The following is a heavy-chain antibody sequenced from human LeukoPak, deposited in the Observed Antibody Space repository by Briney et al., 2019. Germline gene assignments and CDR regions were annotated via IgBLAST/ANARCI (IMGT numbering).Heavy chain of an antibody. CDR2: INHSGST. D-gene: IGHD2-2*01. J-gene: IGHJ4*02. Sequence: SETLSLTCTVSGASISPYHWSWIGQPPGKAAEWIGEINHSGSTNYNPSLKGRVTISVDTSKNQFSLKLSSVTAADTAVYYCARGYCSSTSCPVGETDYWGQGTLVTVSS. V-gene: IGHV4-34*01. CDR1: GASISPYH. CDR3: ARGYCSSTSCPVGETDY.